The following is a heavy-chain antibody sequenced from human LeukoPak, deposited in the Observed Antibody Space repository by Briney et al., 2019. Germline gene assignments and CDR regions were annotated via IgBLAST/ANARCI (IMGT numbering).Heavy chain of an antibody. J-gene: IGHJ4*02. Sequence: KPSETLSLTCTVSGGSISSYYWSWIRQPPGKGLEWIGYIYYSESTNYNPSLKSRVTISVDTSKNQFSLKLSSVTAADTAVYYCARETPRDYFDYWGQGTLVTVSS. CDR3: ARETPRDYFDY. CDR1: GGSISSYY. V-gene: IGHV4-59*01. CDR2: IYYSEST.